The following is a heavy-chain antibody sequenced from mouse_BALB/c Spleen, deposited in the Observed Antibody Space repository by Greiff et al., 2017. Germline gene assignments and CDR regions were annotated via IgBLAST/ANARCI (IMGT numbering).Heavy chain of an antibody. CDR3: ARGGYPQGMDY. CDR1: GYTFTSYW. J-gene: IGHJ4*01. CDR2: INPSNGRT. V-gene: IGHV1S81*02. Sequence: VQLQQSGAELVKPGASVKLSCEASGYTFTSYWMHWVKQRPGQGLEWIGEINPSNGRTNYNEKFKSKATLTVDKSSSTAYMQLSSLTSEDSAVYYCARGGYPQGMDYWGQGTSVTVSS.